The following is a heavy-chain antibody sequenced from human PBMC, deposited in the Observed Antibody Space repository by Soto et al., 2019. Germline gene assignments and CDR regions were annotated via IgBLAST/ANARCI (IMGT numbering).Heavy chain of an antibody. J-gene: IGHJ5*02. CDR3: ARKDKSGYFNWFDP. V-gene: IGHV4-30-2*01. CDR1: GGSISSGSYS. Sequence: PSETLSLTCAVSGGSISSGSYSWSWIRQPPGKGLKWIGYIYHSGTTYYNPSLKSRVTMSLDKSRNQFSLKLSSVTASDTAVYFCARKDKSGYFNWFDPWGQGTLVTVSS. D-gene: IGHD3-22*01. CDR2: IYHSGTT.